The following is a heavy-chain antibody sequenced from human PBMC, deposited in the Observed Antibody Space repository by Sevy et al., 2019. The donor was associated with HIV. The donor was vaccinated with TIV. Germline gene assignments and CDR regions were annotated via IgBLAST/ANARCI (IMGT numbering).Heavy chain of an antibody. D-gene: IGHD3-10*01. V-gene: IGHV3-33*01. CDR2: IWSDGSYS. CDR3: ARQNGAGSSLQLDY. J-gene: IGHJ4*02. Sequence: GGSLRLSCAASGFTLSYHGMHWVRQAPGKGLEWVAGIWSDGSYSSHAHSVKGRFTVSRDTSKNTLYLQMNSLRAEDTAVYLCARQNGAGSSLQLDYWGQGTLVTVSS. CDR1: GFTLSYHG.